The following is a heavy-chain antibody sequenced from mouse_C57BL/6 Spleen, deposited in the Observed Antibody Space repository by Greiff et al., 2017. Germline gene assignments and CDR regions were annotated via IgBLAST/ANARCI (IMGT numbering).Heavy chain of an antibody. Sequence: QVQLQQPGAELVMPGASVKLSCKASGYTFTSYWMHWVKQRPGQGLEWIGEIDPSNSYTNYNQKFKGKSTLTVDKSSSTAYMQLSSLTSEDSAVYYCARQATVVAPFDYWGQGTTLTVSS. CDR2: IDPSNSYT. CDR3: ARQATVVAPFDY. V-gene: IGHV1-69*01. D-gene: IGHD1-1*01. CDR1: GYTFTSYW. J-gene: IGHJ2*01.